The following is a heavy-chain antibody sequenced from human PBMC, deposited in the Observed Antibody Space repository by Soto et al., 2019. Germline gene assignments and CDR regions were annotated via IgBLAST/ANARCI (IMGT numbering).Heavy chain of an antibody. CDR3: ARDIRYSSGWYFDY. CDR2: ISAYNGNT. Sequence: AASVKVSCKASGYTFTSYGISWVRQAPGQGLEWMGWISAYNGNTNYAQKLQGRVTMTTDTSTSTAYMELRSLRSDDTAVYYCARDIRYSSGWYFDYWGQGTLVTVSS. CDR1: GYTFTSYG. J-gene: IGHJ4*02. D-gene: IGHD6-19*01. V-gene: IGHV1-18*04.